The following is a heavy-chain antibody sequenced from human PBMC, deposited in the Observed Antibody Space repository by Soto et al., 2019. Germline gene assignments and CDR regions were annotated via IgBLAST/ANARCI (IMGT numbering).Heavy chain of an antibody. CDR2: IYHSGST. J-gene: IGHJ4*02. V-gene: IGHV4-4*02. Sequence: PSETLSLTCAVSGGPISSSNWWSWVRQPPGKGLEWIGEIYHSGSTNYNPSLKSRVTISVDKSKNQFSLKLSSVTAADTAVYYCARTAAYGDVTFDYWGQGTLVTVSS. CDR3: ARTAAYGDVTFDY. D-gene: IGHD4-17*01. CDR1: GGPISSSNW.